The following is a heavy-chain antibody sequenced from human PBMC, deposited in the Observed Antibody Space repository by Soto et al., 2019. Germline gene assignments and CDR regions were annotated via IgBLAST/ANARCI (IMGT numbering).Heavy chain of an antibody. V-gene: IGHV3-23*01. CDR2: ISRYGDFT. J-gene: IGHJ4*02. CDR1: GFTFNIYA. CDR3: AKDRYLDHDSRGYLFDN. D-gene: IGHD3-22*01. Sequence: EVQLLESGGDLIQPGGSLRLSCAASGFTFNIYAMTWVRQAPGKGLEWVSAISRYGDFTYYADSVEGRFTISRDNSKNTLYLQMNSLRAEDTAGYYCAKDRYLDHDSRGYLFDNWGQGTRVTVSS.